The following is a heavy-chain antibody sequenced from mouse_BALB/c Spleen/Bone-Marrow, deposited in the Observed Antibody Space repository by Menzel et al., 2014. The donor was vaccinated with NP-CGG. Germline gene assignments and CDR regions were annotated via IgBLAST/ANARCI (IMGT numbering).Heavy chain of an antibody. V-gene: IGHV1-54*01. J-gene: IGHJ2*01. CDR2: INPGSGGT. CDR1: GYAFTNYL. Sequence: VQLQQSGAELVRPGTSVKVSCKASGYAFTNYLIEWVKQRPGQGLEWIGVINPGSGGTNYNEKFKGKATLTADKSSSTAYMQPSSLTSDDSAVYFCARGAYYGNYFDYWGQGTTLTVSS. D-gene: IGHD2-10*01. CDR3: ARGAYYGNYFDY.